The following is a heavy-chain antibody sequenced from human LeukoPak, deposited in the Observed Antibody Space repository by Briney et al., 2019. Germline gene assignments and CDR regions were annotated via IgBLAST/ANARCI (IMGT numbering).Heavy chain of an antibody. Sequence: PGGSLRLSCAASGFTFSSYAMHWVRQGPGKELVWLARISGDGRGTTYADSVKGRFTISRDNAKSTAFLQMKSLRAEDTGIYYCSRFFVQEEHNPAWYEANWGQGILVTVSS. CDR2: ISGDGRGT. CDR1: GFTFSSYA. CDR3: SRFFVQEEHNPAWYEAN. V-gene: IGHV3-74*01. D-gene: IGHD6-13*01. J-gene: IGHJ4*02.